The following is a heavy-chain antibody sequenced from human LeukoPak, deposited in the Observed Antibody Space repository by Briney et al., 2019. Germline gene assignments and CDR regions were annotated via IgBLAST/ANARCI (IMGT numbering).Heavy chain of an antibody. D-gene: IGHD6-19*01. CDR2: ISGSGGIT. CDR1: GFTFSSYA. Sequence: PGGSLRLSCAASGFTFSSYAMSWVRQAPGKGLEWVSSISGSGGITYYTDSVKGRSTISRDNSKNTLFLQMNSLRAEDTAVYYCAKDSGDTSGNWFDPWGQGTLVTVSS. CDR3: AKDSGDTSGNWFDP. V-gene: IGHV3-23*01. J-gene: IGHJ5*02.